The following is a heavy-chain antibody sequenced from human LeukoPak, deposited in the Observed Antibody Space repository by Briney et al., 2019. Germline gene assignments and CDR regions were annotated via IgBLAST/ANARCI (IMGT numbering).Heavy chain of an antibody. CDR1: GFTFSSYG. CDR2: IWYDGSNK. V-gene: IGHV3-33*01. Sequence: GRSLRLSCAASGFTFSSYGMHWVRQAPGKGLEWVAVIWYDGSNKYYADSVKGRFTISRDNSKNTLYLQMNSLRAEDTVVYYCAREVERWLQLGAFDIWGQGTMVTVSS. D-gene: IGHD5-24*01. J-gene: IGHJ3*02. CDR3: AREVERWLQLGAFDI.